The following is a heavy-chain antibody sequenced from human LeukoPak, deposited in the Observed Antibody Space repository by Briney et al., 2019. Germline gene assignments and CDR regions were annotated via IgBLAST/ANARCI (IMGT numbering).Heavy chain of an antibody. Sequence: AVKVSCKASGGTFSSYAISWVRQAPGQGLEWMGGIIPIVGTANYAQKFQGRVTITADESTSTAYMELSSLRSEDTAVYYCARVPPEGGYCSSTSCSEYYFDYWGQGTLVTVSS. CDR2: IIPIVGTA. D-gene: IGHD2-2*01. CDR3: ARVPPEGGYCSSTSCSEYYFDY. J-gene: IGHJ4*02. CDR1: GGTFSSYA. V-gene: IGHV1-69*13.